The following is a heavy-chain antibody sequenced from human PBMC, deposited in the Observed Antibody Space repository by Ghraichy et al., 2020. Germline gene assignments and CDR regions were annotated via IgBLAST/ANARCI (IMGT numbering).Heavy chain of an antibody. D-gene: IGHD2-2*01. CDR3: ASLDSGSTSSYYYYMDV. CDR2: ISYDGSNK. V-gene: IGHV3-30*04. J-gene: IGHJ6*03. Sequence: GGSLRLSCAASGFTFSSYAMHWVRQAPGKGLEWVAVISYDGSNKYYADSVKGRFTISRDNSKNTLYLQMNSLRAEDTAVYYCASLDSGSTSSYYYYMDVWGKGTTVTVSS. CDR1: GFTFSSYA.